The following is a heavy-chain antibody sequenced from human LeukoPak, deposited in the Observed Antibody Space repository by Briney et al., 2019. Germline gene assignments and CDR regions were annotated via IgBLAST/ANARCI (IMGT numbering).Heavy chain of an antibody. V-gene: IGHV3-73*01. CDR2: IRSKANSYAT. CDR1: GFTFSGSA. J-gene: IGHJ6*03. Sequence: PGGSLRLSCAASGFTFSGSAMHWVRQASGKGLEWVGRIRSKANSYATAYAASVKGRFTISRDDSKNTAYLQMNSLKTEDTAVYYCTSHHGGPPNLNYYYYYYMDVWGKGTTVTVSS. CDR3: TSHHGGPPNLNYYYYYYMDV. D-gene: IGHD2-8*01.